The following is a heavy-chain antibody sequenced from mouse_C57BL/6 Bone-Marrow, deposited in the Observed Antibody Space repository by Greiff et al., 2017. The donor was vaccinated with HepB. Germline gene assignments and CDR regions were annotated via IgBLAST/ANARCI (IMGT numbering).Heavy chain of an antibody. CDR1: GFTFSSYG. CDR3: ARRSNGSSDWYFDV. J-gene: IGHJ1*03. V-gene: IGHV5-6*02. Sequence: EVKVVESGGDLVKPGGSLKLSCAASGFTFSSYGMSWVRQTPDKRLEWVATISSGGSYTYYPDSVKGRFTISRDNAKNTLYMQMSSLKSEDTAMYYCARRSNGSSDWYFDVWGTWTAVTVSA. D-gene: IGHD1-1*01. CDR2: ISSGGSYT.